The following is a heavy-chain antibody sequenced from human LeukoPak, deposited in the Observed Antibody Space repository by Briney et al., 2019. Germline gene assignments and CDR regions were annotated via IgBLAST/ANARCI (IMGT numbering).Heavy chain of an antibody. CDR2: INPSGGST. Sequence: ASVTVSFKASGYTFTSYYMHWVRQAPGQGLEWMGIINPSGGSTSYAQKFQGRVTMTTDTSTSTAYMDLRGLRSDDTAVYYCARDYGSGYYNIQPFDYWGQGTLVTVSS. J-gene: IGHJ4*02. V-gene: IGHV1-46*01. D-gene: IGHD3-10*01. CDR3: ARDYGSGYYNIQPFDY. CDR1: GYTFTSYY.